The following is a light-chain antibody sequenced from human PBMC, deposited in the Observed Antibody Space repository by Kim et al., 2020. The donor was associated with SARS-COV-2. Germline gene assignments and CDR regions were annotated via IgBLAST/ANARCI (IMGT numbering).Light chain of an antibody. CDR1: QGIANY. Sequence: ASVGDRVTITCRASQGIANYLARYQQRPGKVPKLLIYAASALRSGVPSRFSGSGSETVFTLTISSLQPEDVATYFCQKYNSAPWTFGQGTKVDIK. CDR2: AAS. CDR3: QKYNSAPWT. J-gene: IGKJ1*01. V-gene: IGKV1-27*01.